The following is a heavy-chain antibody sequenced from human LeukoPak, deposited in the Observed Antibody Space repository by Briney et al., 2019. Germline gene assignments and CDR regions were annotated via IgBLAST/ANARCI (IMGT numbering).Heavy chain of an antibody. Sequence: GASVKVSCKASGYTFTGYYMHWVRQAPGQGLEWMGWINPNSGCTNYAQKFQDRVTMTTDTSISTAYMELSRLRSDDTAVYSCARGDCSSASCSLVNWFAPWGQGTLVTVSS. CDR3: ARGDCSSASCSLVNWFAP. CDR1: GYTFTGYY. V-gene: IGHV1-2*02. CDR2: INPNSGCT. J-gene: IGHJ5*02. D-gene: IGHD2-2*01.